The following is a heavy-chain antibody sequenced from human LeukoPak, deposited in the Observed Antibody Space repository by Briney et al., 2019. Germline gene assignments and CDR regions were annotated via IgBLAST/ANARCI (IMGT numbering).Heavy chain of an antibody. Sequence: SSETLCLTCAVYGGSFSGYYWSWIRQPPGKGLEWIGEINQSGSTNHNPSLKSRVTISVDTSKDQFSLKLSSVTAADTAVYYCARQNFYRYCRSTSCYRPYYYYYMDVWGKGTTVTISS. D-gene: IGHD2-2*01. CDR3: ARQNFYRYCRSTSCYRPYYYYYMDV. CDR2: INQSGST. CDR1: GGSFSGYY. V-gene: IGHV4-34*01. J-gene: IGHJ6*03.